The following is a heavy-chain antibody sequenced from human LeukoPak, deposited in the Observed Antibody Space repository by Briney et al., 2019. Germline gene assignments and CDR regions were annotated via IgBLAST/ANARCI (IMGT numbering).Heavy chain of an antibody. J-gene: IGHJ6*02. D-gene: IGHD3-10*01. CDR3: AAAETYGSGSYYENYYYYYGMDV. V-gene: IGHV1-46*01. CDR1: GYTFTSYY. Sequence: GASVKVSCKASGYTFTSYYMHWVRQAPGQGLEWMGIINPSGGSTSYAQKFQGRVTMTRDTSTSTVYMELSSLRSEDTAVYYCAAAETYGSGSYYENYYYYYGMDVWGQGTTVTVSS. CDR2: INPSGGST.